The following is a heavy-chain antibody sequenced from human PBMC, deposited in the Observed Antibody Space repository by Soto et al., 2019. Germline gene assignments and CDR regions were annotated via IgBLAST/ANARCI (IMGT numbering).Heavy chain of an antibody. CDR3: AKGSVYGDYSWFDP. V-gene: IGHV3-30*18. CDR2: ISYDGSNK. Sequence: GGSLRLSCAASGFTFSSYGMHWVRQAPGKGLEWVAVISYDGSNKYYADSVKGRFTISRDNSKNTLYLQMNSLRAEDTAVYYCAKGSVYGDYSWFDPWGQGTLVTVSS. D-gene: IGHD4-17*01. J-gene: IGHJ5*02. CDR1: GFTFSSYG.